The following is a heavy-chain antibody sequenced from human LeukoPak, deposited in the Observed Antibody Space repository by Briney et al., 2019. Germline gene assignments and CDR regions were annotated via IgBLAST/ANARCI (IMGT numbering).Heavy chain of an antibody. CDR2: IDHSGST. J-gene: IGHJ4*02. D-gene: IGHD5-12*01. V-gene: IGHV4-38-2*01. CDR1: GYSISSGYY. Sequence: SETLSLTCAVSGYSISSGYYWGWIRQPPGKGLEWIGSIDHSGSTYYNPSLKSRVTISLDTSTTQFSLRLSSVTAADTAVYYCARVRANSGYGHFDYWGQGTLVTVSS. CDR3: ARVRANSGYGHFDY.